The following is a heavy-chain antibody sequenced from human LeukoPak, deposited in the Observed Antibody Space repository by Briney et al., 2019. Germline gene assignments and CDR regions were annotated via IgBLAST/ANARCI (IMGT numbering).Heavy chain of an antibody. Sequence: ASVKVSCKASGYTFTGCYMHCVRQAPGQGLEWMGWINPNSGGTNYAQKFQGRVTMTRDTSISTAYMELSRLRSDDTAVYYCARVLYTLWFGEPIDDSFDYWGQGTLVTVSS. J-gene: IGHJ4*02. CDR3: ARVLYTLWFGEPIDDSFDY. D-gene: IGHD3-10*01. V-gene: IGHV1-2*02. CDR2: INPNSGGT. CDR1: GYTFTGCY.